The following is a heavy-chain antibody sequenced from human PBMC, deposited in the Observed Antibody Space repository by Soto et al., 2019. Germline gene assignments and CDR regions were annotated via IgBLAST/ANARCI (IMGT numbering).Heavy chain of an antibody. Sequence: EVQLVESGGGLLQSGGSLRLSCAASVFTFSSYCMIWVRQAPGKGLEGVANIKQDGSEKYYVDSVKGRFTISRDNAKNSLYLQMNSLRAEDTAVYYCARPGLVVVITSDWYFDLWGRGTLVTVSS. CDR2: IKQDGSEK. D-gene: IGHD3-22*01. CDR3: ARPGLVVVITSDWYFDL. CDR1: VFTFSSYC. J-gene: IGHJ2*01. V-gene: IGHV3-7*01.